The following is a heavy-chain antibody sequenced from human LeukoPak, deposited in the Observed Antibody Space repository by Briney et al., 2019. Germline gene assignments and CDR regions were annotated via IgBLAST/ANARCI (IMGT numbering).Heavy chain of an antibody. CDR2: INPSGGST. D-gene: IGHD4-23*01. CDR3: ASLGHDYGGNSGIWVGFDI. V-gene: IGHV1-46*01. CDR1: GYTFTSYY. J-gene: IGHJ3*02. Sequence: ASVKVSCKASGYTFTSYYMHWVRQAPGQGLEWMGIINPSGGSTSYAQKFQGRVTMTRDTSTSTVYMELSSLRSEDTAVYYCASLGHDYGGNSGIWVGFDIWGQGTMVTVSS.